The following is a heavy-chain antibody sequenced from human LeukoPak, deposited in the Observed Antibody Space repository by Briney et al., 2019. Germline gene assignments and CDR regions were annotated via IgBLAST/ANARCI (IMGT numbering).Heavy chain of an antibody. Sequence: PSETLSLTCTVSGGSISSYYWSWIRQPPGKGLEWIGYIYYSGSTNYNPSLKSRVTISVDTSKNQFSLKLSSVTAADTAVYYCARASLVGATSYYYYYYMDVWGKGTTVAVSS. CDR3: ARASLVGATSYYYYYYMDV. D-gene: IGHD1-26*01. CDR2: IYYSGST. CDR1: GGSISSYY. J-gene: IGHJ6*03. V-gene: IGHV4-59*01.